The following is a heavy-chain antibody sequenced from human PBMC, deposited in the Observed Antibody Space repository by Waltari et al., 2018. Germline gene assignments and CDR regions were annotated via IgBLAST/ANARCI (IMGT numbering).Heavy chain of an antibody. CDR1: VNSIDGYY. Sequence: QAQLQESGPGLVKPSETLSLTCTVSVNSIDGYYWSWIRQSPGKGLEWIGYIYYDGNNKYRRSLNIRVTISVDMSKKQFSLVMSSVTAADTAVYDCARRPRGGDIHFDYWGQGILVTVSS. CDR2: IYYDGNN. V-gene: IGHV4-59*08. CDR3: ARRPRGGDIHFDY. J-gene: IGHJ4*02. D-gene: IGHD3-10*01.